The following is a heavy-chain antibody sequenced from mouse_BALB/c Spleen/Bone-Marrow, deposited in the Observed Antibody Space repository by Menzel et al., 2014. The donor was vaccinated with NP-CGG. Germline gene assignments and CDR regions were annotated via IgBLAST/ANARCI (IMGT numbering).Heavy chain of an antibody. J-gene: IGHJ3*01. V-gene: IGHV5-9-3*01. CDR3: ARPHYYGSSWFAY. D-gene: IGHD1-1*01. Sequence: EVKVEESGGGLVKPGGSLKLSCAASGFTFSSYAMSWVRQTPGKRLEWVATISSGGSYTYYPDSVKGRFTISRDNAKNTLYLQMSSLRSEDTAMYYCARPHYYGSSWFAYWGQGTLVTVSA. CDR2: ISSGGSYT. CDR1: GFTFSSYA.